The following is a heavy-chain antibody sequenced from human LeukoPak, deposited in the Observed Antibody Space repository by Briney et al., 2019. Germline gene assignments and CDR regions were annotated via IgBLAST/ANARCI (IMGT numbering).Heavy chain of an antibody. CDR2: IFNRGST. CDR1: GGSVSSGAYY. J-gene: IGHJ3*02. Sequence: SETLSLTCTVSGGSVSSGAYYWSWIRQPPGKGLEWIGYIFNRGSTNYNSSLKSRVTISVDTSKDQFSLKLRSVTAADTAVYYCARDYAFDIWGQGTMVTVSS. CDR3: ARDYAFDI. V-gene: IGHV4-61*08.